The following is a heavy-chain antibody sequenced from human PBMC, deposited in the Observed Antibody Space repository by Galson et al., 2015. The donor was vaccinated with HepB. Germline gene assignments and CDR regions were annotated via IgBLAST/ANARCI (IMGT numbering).Heavy chain of an antibody. V-gene: IGHV3-21*01. CDR2: ISSSSNYI. CDR1: GFTFSSYS. D-gene: IGHD5-12*01. CDR3: ASLRDLDIVAPFDY. Sequence: SLRLSCAASGFTFSSYSMNWVRQAPGKGLEWVSSISSSSNYIDYADSVKGRVTISRDNAKNSLYLQMNSLSAEDTAVYYCASLRDLDIVAPFDYWGQGTLVTVSS. J-gene: IGHJ4*02.